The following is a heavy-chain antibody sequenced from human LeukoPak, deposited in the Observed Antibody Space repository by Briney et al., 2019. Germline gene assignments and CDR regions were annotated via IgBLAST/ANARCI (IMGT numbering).Heavy chain of an antibody. D-gene: IGHD1-26*01. CDR2: IKQDGGEK. J-gene: IGHJ4*02. V-gene: IGHV3-7*01. CDR3: ARLGGSYYTY. Sequence: PGGSLRLSCVASGFTFSSYWMSWVRQAPGKRLEWVANIKQDGGEKYYVDSVKGRFTISRDNAKNSLFLQMNSLRVEDTAVYYCARLGGSYYTYWGQGTLVTVSS. CDR1: GFTFSSYW.